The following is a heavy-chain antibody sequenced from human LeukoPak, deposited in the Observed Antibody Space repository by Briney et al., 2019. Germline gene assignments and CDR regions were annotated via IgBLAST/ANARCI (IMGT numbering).Heavy chain of an antibody. D-gene: IGHD3-16*01. J-gene: IGHJ4*02. CDR1: GFTFSTYV. V-gene: IGHV3-21*01. Sequence: GGSLRLSCAASGFTFSTYVMNWVRQAPGKGLEWVSSISSSSSYIYYADSVKGRFTTSRDNAKNSLYLQMNSLRAEDTAVYYCARGGSAIQRFDYFDYWGQGTLVTVSS. CDR2: ISSSSSYI. CDR3: ARGGSAIQRFDYFDY.